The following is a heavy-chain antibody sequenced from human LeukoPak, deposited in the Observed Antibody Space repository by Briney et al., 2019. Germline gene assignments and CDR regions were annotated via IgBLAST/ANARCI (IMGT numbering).Heavy chain of an antibody. J-gene: IGHJ6*02. CDR2: IYHSGST. CDR1: GGSISSSNW. V-gene: IGHV4-4*02. CDR3: ARVIGYCSSTSCPYYYYGMDV. D-gene: IGHD2-2*03. Sequence: SETLSLTCAVSGGSISSSNWWSWVRQPPGKGLEWIGEIYHSGSTNYNPSLKSRVTISVDKSKNQFSLKLSSVTAADTAVYYCARVIGYCSSTSCPYYYYGMDVWGQGTTVTVSS.